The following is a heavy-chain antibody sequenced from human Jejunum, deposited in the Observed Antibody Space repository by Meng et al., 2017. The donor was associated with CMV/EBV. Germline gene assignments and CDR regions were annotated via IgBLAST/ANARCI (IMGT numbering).Heavy chain of an antibody. J-gene: IGHJ4*02. D-gene: IGHD3-22*01. Sequence: KGLEWVGRTNGRADGGTTDYGAPRQGSFTTSRDGWRTTLYMQMNSVKIEDTAVYYCARDNDGSSHYSQFDYWGQGTLVTVSS. CDR3: ARDNDGSSHYSQFDY. V-gene: IGHV3-15*05. CDR2: TNGRADGGTT.